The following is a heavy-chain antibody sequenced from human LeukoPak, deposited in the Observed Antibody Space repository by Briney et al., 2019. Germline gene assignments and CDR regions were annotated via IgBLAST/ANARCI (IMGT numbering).Heavy chain of an antibody. CDR3: ARGIVGAKNCYYYMDV. V-gene: IGHV6-1*01. CDR1: GDSVSSNSAA. D-gene: IGHD1-26*01. CDR2: TYYRSKWYN. Sequence: SQTPSLTCAISGDSVSSNSAAWNWIRQSPSRGLEWLGRTYYRSKWYNDYAVSVKSRITINPDTSKNQFSLQLNSVTPEDTAVYYCARGIVGAKNCYYYMDVWGKGTTVTVSS. J-gene: IGHJ6*03.